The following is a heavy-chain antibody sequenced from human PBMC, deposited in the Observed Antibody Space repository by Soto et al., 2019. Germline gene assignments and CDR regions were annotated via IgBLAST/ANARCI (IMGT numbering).Heavy chain of an antibody. Sequence: QVQLQESGPGLVKPSGTLSLTCAVSGDSVSSPYWWCWVRQPPGKGLEWIGEVFHTGTTSYNPSLRRRVTISMDKSNNQFSLDLSSVTAADTAVYYCARGAGWYAVHSWGPGTLVVVSS. CDR1: GDSVSSPYW. J-gene: IGHJ4*02. CDR2: VFHTGTT. V-gene: IGHV4-4*02. CDR3: ARGAGWYAVHS. D-gene: IGHD6-19*01.